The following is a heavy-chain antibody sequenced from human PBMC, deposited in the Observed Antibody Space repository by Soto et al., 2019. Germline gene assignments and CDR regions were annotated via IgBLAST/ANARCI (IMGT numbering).Heavy chain of an antibody. J-gene: IGHJ4*02. Sequence: EVQLLESGGGLVQPGGSLRLSCAASGFTFSSYAMSWVRQAPGKGLEWVSGISDGGGRTYYADSVKGRFPISRDNSKNTLYLQMNSLRAEDTGVYYCAKGLTGTTYGNYWGQGTLVTVSS. CDR2: ISDGGGRT. V-gene: IGHV3-23*01. CDR3: AKGLTGTTYGNY. D-gene: IGHD1-20*01. CDR1: GFTFSSYA.